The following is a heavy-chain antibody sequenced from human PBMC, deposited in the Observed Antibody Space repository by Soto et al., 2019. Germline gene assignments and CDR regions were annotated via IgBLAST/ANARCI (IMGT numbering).Heavy chain of an antibody. CDR3: ARDLSGWLRYNWFDP. J-gene: IGHJ5*02. D-gene: IGHD5-12*01. CDR1: GFTFSSYW. CDR2: IKQDGSEK. Sequence: PGGSLRLSCAASGFTFSSYWMSWVRQAPGKGLEWVANIKQDGSEKYYVDSVKGRFTISRDNAKNSLYLQMNSLRAEDTAVYYCARDLSGWLRYNWFDPWGQGTLVTVSS. V-gene: IGHV3-7*05.